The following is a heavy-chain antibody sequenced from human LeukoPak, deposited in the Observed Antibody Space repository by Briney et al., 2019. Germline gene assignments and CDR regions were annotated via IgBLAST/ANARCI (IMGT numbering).Heavy chain of an antibody. V-gene: IGHV2-5*02. Sequence: SGPTLVKPTQTLTLSCAFSGFSLSNSGEGVCWIRQPPGKALEWLALVYWDDDKRYSPSVEGRLTNSKDTSTNQVFLTVTNMDPVDTATFYCAHRCILTGHVFDFWGQGILVTVSS. CDR1: GFSLSNSGEG. J-gene: IGHJ5*01. CDR2: VYWDDDK. D-gene: IGHD3-9*01. CDR3: AHRCILTGHVFDF.